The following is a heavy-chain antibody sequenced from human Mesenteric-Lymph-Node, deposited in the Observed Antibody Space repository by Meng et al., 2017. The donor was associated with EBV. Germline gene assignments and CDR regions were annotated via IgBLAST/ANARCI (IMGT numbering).Heavy chain of an antibody. CDR2: INHSGST. V-gene: IGHV4-34*01. D-gene: IGHD6-19*01. J-gene: IGHJ4*02. CDR1: GGSFGGYF. CDR3: ARAGSSGWSDLDY. Sequence: QVHLQQGGAGLLKPSYTLSLPCAVYGGSFGGYFWNWIRQPPGKGLEWIGEINHSGSTNYNPSLMSRVTISVDTSRNQFSLKLPSVTAADTAVYYCARAGSSGWSDLDYWGQGTLVTVSS.